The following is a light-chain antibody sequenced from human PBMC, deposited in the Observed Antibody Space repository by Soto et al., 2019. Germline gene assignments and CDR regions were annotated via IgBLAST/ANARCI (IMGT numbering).Light chain of an antibody. CDR3: SSYTSGRTLV. V-gene: IGLV2-14*01. CDR1: TSDVGGYNY. J-gene: IGLJ1*01. CDR2: EVS. Sequence: QSVLTQPSSVSGSPGQSITISCTGTTSDVGGYNYGSWYQQHPGKAPKLMIYEVSNRPSGVSNRFSGSKSGNTASLTISGLQTSDEADYYCSSYTSGRTLVFGTGTKSPY.